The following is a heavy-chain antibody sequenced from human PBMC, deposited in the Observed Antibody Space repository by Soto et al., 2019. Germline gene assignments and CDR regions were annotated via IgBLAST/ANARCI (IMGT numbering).Heavy chain of an antibody. CDR1: GFTFDDYA. CDR2: ISWNSGSI. J-gene: IGHJ6*02. Sequence: GGSLRLSCAASGFTFDDYAMHWVRQAPGKGLEWVSGISWNSGSIGYADSVKGRFTISSDHAKNSLYLQMNSLRAEDTALYYCAKSMPTVAGNVWVMDVWGQGTTVTVSS. CDR3: AKSMPTVAGNVWVMDV. V-gene: IGHV3-9*01. D-gene: IGHD6-19*01.